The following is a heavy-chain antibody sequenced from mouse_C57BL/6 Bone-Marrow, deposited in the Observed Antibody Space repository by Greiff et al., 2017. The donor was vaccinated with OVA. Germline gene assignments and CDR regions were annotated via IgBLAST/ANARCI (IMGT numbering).Heavy chain of an antibody. CDR2: IHPNSGST. V-gene: IGHV1-64*01. CDR3: ARREGYRVDY. J-gene: IGHJ2*01. Sequence: QVQLKQPGAELVKPGASVKLSCKASGYTFTSYWMHWVKQRPGQGLEWIGMIHPNSGSTNYNEKFKSKATLTVDKSSSTAYMQLSSLTSEDSAVYYCARREGYRVDYWGQGTTLTVSS. D-gene: IGHD2-2*01. CDR1: GYTFTSYW.